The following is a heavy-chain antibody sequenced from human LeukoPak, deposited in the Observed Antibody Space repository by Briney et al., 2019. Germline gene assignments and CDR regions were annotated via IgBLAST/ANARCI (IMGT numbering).Heavy chain of an antibody. CDR1: GGSISSGGYY. CDR2: IYYSGNT. CDR3: ARWGRIAVAGAFDY. Sequence: PSQTLSLTCTVSGGSISSGGYYWSWIRQPPGKGLEWIGYIYYSGNTNYNPSLKSRVTISLDTSKNQFSLKLSSVTAADTAVYYCARWGRIAVAGAFDYWGQGTLVTVSS. D-gene: IGHD6-19*01. J-gene: IGHJ4*02. V-gene: IGHV4-61*08.